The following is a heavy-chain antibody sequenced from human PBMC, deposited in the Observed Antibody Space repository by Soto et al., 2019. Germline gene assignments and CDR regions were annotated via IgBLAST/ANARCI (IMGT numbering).Heavy chain of an antibody. CDR1: GFFFDNYA. D-gene: IGHD2-21*02. CDR2: LSGNSDIV. V-gene: IGHV3-9*01. Sequence: GGSLRLSCVTSGFFFDNYALHWLRQAPGKGPEWVSGLSGNSDIVAYADSVKGRFTISRDNAKKSLFLQMNNLRPEDTALYYCAIRTEKFYAEYVYWGPGTEFTVSS. CDR3: AIRTEKFYAEYVY. J-gene: IGHJ4*02.